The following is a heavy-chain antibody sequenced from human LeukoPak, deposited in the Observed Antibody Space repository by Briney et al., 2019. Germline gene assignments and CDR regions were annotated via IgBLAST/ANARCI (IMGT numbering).Heavy chain of an antibody. V-gene: IGHV3-33*01. Sequence: GGSLRLSCAASGFTLSSYGMQWVRQAPGKGLEWVSVIWHDGSNKNYADSVKGRFTVSRDNSKNTLYLQMNSLRAEDTAVYYCVRCDYYDTTGFYYGMDVWGQGTTVTVSS. CDR1: GFTLSSYG. CDR3: VRCDYYDTTGFYYGMDV. D-gene: IGHD3-22*01. J-gene: IGHJ6*02. CDR2: IWHDGSNK.